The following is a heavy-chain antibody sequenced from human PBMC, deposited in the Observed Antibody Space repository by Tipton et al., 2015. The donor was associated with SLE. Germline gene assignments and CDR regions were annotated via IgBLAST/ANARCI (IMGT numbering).Heavy chain of an antibody. Sequence: TLSLTCTVSGGSISSSSHYWGWIRQPPGKGLEWIGSIYYGGSTYYNPSLKSRVTISVDTSKNQFSLKLSSVTAADTAVYYCAREARIAARHFDYWGQGTLVTVSS. CDR2: IYYGGST. J-gene: IGHJ4*02. V-gene: IGHV4-39*07. CDR1: GGSISSSSHY. D-gene: IGHD6-6*01. CDR3: AREARIAARHFDY.